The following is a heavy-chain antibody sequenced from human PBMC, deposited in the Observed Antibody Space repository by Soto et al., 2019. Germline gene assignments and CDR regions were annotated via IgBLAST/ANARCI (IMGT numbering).Heavy chain of an antibody. V-gene: IGHV6-1*01. Sequence: PSHTLSLTCAISGDSVSSNSAAWNWIRQSPSRGLEWLGRTYYRSKWYNDYAVSVKSRITINPDTSKNQFSLQLNSVTPEDTAVYYCARDARYSSGWDYYYGMDVWGQGTTDTV. CDR3: ARDARYSSGWDYYYGMDV. D-gene: IGHD6-19*01. CDR1: GDSVSSNSAA. CDR2: TYYRSKWYN. J-gene: IGHJ6*02.